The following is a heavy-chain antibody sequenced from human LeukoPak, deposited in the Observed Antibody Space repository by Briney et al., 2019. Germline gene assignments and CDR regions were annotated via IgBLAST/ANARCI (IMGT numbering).Heavy chain of an antibody. Sequence: PGGSLRLSCAASGFTFSDYYMSWVRQAPGKGLEWVSYIIGSSSFTIYADSVKGRSTIYRDNAKNSLYLQMNSLRAEDTAVYYCARVTLYGESALDYWGQGALVT. J-gene: IGHJ4*02. CDR1: GFTFSDYY. D-gene: IGHD4-17*01. CDR2: IIGSSSFT. CDR3: ARVTLYGESALDY. V-gene: IGHV3-11*06.